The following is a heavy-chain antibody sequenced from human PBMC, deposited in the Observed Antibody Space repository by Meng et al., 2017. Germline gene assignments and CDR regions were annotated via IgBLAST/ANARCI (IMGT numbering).Heavy chain of an antibody. J-gene: IGHJ4*02. Sequence: QVQLHQWGAGLLKPSEPLSLPCAVYGGAFSCYYWSWIRQPPGKGLEWIGEINHSGSTNYNPSLKSRVTISVDTSKNQFSLKLSSVTDADTAVYYCARGTRGYSYGNDYWGQGTLVTVSS. CDR3: ARGTRGYSYGNDY. D-gene: IGHD5-18*01. CDR2: INHSGST. V-gene: IGHV4-34*01. CDR1: GGAFSCYY.